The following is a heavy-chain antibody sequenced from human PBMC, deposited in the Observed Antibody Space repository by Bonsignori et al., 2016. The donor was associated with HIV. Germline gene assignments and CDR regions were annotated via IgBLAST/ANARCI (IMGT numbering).Heavy chain of an antibody. CDR2: ISPYNGNT. D-gene: IGHD3-22*01. Sequence: ASVKVSCKALGYTFKNYPISWVRQAPGQGLEWMGWISPYNGNTNYAQKFQGRVTMTTDTSTSTAYMELRSLRSDDTAVYYCAKDRRRSGYYDSGSKSPMDSWGQGTLVTVSS. CDR1: GYTFKNYP. V-gene: IGHV1-18*01. CDR3: AKDRRRSGYYDSGSKSPMDS. J-gene: IGHJ5*01.